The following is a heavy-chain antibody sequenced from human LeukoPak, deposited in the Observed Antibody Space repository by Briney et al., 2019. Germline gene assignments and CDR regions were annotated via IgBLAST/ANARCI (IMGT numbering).Heavy chain of an antibody. CDR1: GGSISSYY. V-gene: IGHV4-59*01. Sequence: SETLSLTCTVSGGSISSYYWSWIRQPPGKGLEWIGYIYYSGSTNYNPSLKSRVTISVDTSKNQFSLKLSSVTAADTAVYYCARDHVGGGTVTTDWYFDYWGQGTLVTVSS. J-gene: IGHJ4*02. CDR3: ARDHVGGGTVTTDWYFDY. D-gene: IGHD4-17*01. CDR2: IYYSGST.